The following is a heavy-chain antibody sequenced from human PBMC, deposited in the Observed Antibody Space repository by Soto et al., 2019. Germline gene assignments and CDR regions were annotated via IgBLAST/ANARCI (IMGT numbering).Heavy chain of an antibody. V-gene: IGHV4-39*01. J-gene: IGHJ6*02. Sequence: SETLSLTCTVSGGSISSSSYYWGWIRQPPGKGLEWIGSIYYSGSTYYNPSLKSRVTISVDTSKNQFSLKLSSLTAADTAVYYCARDVTIFGGPGMDVWGQGTTVTVSS. D-gene: IGHD3-3*01. CDR1: GGSISSSSYY. CDR2: IYYSGST. CDR3: ARDVTIFGGPGMDV.